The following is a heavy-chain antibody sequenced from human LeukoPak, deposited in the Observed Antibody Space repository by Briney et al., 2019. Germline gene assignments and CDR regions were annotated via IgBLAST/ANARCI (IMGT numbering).Heavy chain of an antibody. CDR1: GGSINGYH. Sequence: SETLSLTCTVSGGSINGYHWTWIRQPPGKGLEWIGFVYYSASTNYNPSLKSRVTISVDTSKKQFSLRLSSVTTAETAVYYCAKGAAAAGFWGHFDYWGQGTLVTVSS. J-gene: IGHJ4*02. V-gene: IGHV4-59*01. CDR3: AKGAAAAGFWGHFDY. D-gene: IGHD6-13*01. CDR2: VYYSAST.